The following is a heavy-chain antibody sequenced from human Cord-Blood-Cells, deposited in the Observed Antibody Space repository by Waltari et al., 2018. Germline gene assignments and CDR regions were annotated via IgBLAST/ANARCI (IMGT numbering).Heavy chain of an antibody. CDR1: GGPISSGGYY. D-gene: IGHD3-10*01. CDR3: ARADSITMVQGVDY. CDR2: IYYSGST. V-gene: IGHV4-31*03. J-gene: IGHJ4*02. Sequence: QVQLQESGPGLVKPSQTLSLTCTVSGGPISSGGYYWSWIRQHPGKGLEWIGYIYYSGSTYYNPSLKSRVTISVDTSKNQFSLKLSSVTAADTAVYYCARADSITMVQGVDYWGQGTLVTVSS.